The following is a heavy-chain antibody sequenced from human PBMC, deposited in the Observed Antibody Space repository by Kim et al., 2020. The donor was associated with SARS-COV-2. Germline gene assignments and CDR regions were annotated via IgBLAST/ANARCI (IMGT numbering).Heavy chain of an antibody. CDR3: AKEPYCSSTSCYGDWFDP. V-gene: IGHV3-23*01. J-gene: IGHJ5*02. D-gene: IGHD2-2*01. CDR2: ISGSGGST. CDR1: GFTFSSYA. Sequence: GGSLRLSCAASGFTFSSYAMSWVRQAPGKGLEWVSAISGSGGSTYYADSVKGRFTISRDNSKNTLYLQMNSLRAEDTAVYYCAKEPYCSSTSCYGDWFDPWGQGTLVTVS.